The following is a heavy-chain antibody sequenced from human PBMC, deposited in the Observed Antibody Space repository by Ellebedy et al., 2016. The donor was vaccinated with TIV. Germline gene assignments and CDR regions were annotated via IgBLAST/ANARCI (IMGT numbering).Heavy chain of an antibody. CDR3: ARDWSSGWVEDY. Sequence: ASVKVSCKASGYTFSNYYMHWVRQAPGQGLEWMGRIIPILGIANYAQKFQGRVTITADKSTSTAYMELSSLRSEDTAVYYCARDWSSGWVEDYWGQGTLVTVSS. J-gene: IGHJ4*02. CDR2: IIPILGIA. V-gene: IGHV1-69*04. CDR1: GYTFSNYY. D-gene: IGHD6-19*01.